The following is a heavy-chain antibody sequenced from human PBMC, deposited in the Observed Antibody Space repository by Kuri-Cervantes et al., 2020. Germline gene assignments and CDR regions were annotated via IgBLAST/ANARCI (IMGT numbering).Heavy chain of an antibody. D-gene: IGHD2-2*01. V-gene: IGHV1-18*01. J-gene: IGHJ3*02. Sequence: ASVKVSCKASGYTFTSYGISWVRQAPGQGLEWMGWISAYNGNTNYAQKLQGRVTMTTDTSTSTAYMELRSLRSDDTTVYFCARYCSTTSCFYTPNRPDAFDIWGQGTMVTVSS. CDR3: ARYCSTTSCFYTPNRPDAFDI. CDR1: GYTFTSYG. CDR2: ISAYNGNT.